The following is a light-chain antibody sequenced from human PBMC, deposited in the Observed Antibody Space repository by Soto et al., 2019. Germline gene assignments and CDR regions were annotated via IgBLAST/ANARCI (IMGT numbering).Light chain of an antibody. CDR1: QSISSW. J-gene: IGKJ2*01. Sequence: DIQMTQSPSTLSASVGDRVTITCRDSQSISSWLAWYQQKPGKAPKRLIYKASSLESGVPSRFSGSGSGTEFTLTISSLQPDDFATYYCQQYNSYSMSTFGQGTKLELK. CDR3: QQYNSYSMST. V-gene: IGKV1-5*03. CDR2: KAS.